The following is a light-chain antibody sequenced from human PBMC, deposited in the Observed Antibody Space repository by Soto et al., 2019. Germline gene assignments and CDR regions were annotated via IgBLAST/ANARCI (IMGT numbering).Light chain of an antibody. J-gene: IGKJ1*01. CDR3: QQYNNWPRCT. CDR2: DAS. Sequence: ILMTQSPATLSVSPGERATLSCRASQSVSNNLAWYQQKPGQAPRLLIYDASTRAAGIAARFSGSGSGTVFTHSVRGVKSEGFSVYYCQQYNNWPRCTCGQGTKVEIK. CDR1: QSVSNN. V-gene: IGKV3-15*01.